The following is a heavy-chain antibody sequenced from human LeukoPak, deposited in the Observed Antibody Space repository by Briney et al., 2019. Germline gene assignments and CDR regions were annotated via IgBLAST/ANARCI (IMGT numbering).Heavy chain of an antibody. CDR2: IYYSGST. V-gene: IGHV4-59*01. J-gene: IGHJ4*02. Sequence: SETLSLTCAVYGGSFSGYYWSWIREPPGKGLEWIGYIYYSGSTNYNPSLKSRVTISVDTSKNQFSLKLSSVTAADTAVYYCARDRRRSGFDYWGQGTLVTVSS. CDR3: ARDRRRSGFDY. CDR1: GGSFSGYY.